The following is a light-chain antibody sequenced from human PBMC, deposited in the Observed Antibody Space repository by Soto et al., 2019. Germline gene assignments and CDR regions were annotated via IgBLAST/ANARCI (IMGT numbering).Light chain of an antibody. CDR2: GAS. J-gene: IGKJ1*01. Sequence: QSTGTLSVTPVESGTRCSRASQSVSNNYLAWYQQKPGQAPRLLIYGASNRATGIPDRFSGSVSGTDLSLTIRRLEPADFAVYSCQQYGSSGTFGQGTKVDIK. CDR3: QQYGSSGT. V-gene: IGKV3-20*01. CDR1: QSVSNNY.